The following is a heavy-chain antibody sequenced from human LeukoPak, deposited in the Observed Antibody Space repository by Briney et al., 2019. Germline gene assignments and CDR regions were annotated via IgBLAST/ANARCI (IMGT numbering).Heavy chain of an antibody. CDR1: GDSISSSSYF. J-gene: IGHJ4*02. CDR2: VYYTGDT. Sequence: PSETLSLTCNVSGDSISSSSYFWDWIRQPPGKGLEWIGNVYYTGDTHYNPSLESRVTISVDRSKNQFSLKLSSVTAADTAVYYCATKTNYCGGDCYYDYWGQGTLVTVSS. D-gene: IGHD2-21*02. CDR3: ATKTNYCGGDCYYDY. V-gene: IGHV4-39*07.